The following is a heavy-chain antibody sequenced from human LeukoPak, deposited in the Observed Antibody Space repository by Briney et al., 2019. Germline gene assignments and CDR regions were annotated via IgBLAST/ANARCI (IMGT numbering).Heavy chain of an antibody. CDR3: ARDRGELGERYFDY. D-gene: IGHD7-27*01. J-gene: IGHJ4*02. CDR1: GFTFDDYG. Sequence: GALRLSCAASGFTFDDYGMSWVRQAPGKWLEWVSGINWNGGSTGYADSVKGRFTISRDNAKNSLYLQMNSLRAEDTALYYCARDRGELGERYFDYWGQGTLVTVSS. CDR2: INWNGGST. V-gene: IGHV3-20*04.